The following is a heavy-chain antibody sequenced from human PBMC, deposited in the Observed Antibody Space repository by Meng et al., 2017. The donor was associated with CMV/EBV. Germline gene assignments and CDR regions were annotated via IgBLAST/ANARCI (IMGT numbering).Heavy chain of an antibody. Sequence: GESLKISCAASGFTFISYWMSWVRQAPGKGLEWVANIKQDGSEKHYVDSVKGRFTISRDNAKNSVFLQMNSLRVEDTAVYYCARICVTGSACYHFDYWGQGTLVTVSS. CDR2: IKQDGSEK. V-gene: IGHV3-7*01. CDR1: GFTFISYW. D-gene: IGHD2-15*01. J-gene: IGHJ4*02. CDR3: ARICVTGSACYHFDY.